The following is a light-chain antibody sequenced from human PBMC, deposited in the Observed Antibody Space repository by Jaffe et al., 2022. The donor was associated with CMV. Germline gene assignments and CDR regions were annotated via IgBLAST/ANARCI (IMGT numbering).Light chain of an antibody. CDR3: QSYDSSNSWV. V-gene: IGLV6-57*04. J-gene: IGLJ3*02. CDR2: EHK. CDR1: SGSIATNY. Sequence: YVLTQPHSVSESPGKMVTISCTRSSGSIATNYVQWYQLRPGSAPITLIYEHKRRPSGVPDRFSGAIDATSNSASLTISGLRTDDEADYYCQSYDSSNSWVFGGGTKLTVL.